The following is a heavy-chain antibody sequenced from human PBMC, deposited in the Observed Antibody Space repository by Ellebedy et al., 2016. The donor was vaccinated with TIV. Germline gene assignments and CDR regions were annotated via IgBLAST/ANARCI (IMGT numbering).Heavy chain of an antibody. CDR1: GFTFSSYA. J-gene: IGHJ6*02. D-gene: IGHD3-10*01. CDR3: VKGGSGSYHYYYGMDV. CDR2: ISSNGGST. Sequence: PGGSLRLSCSASGFTFSSYAMHWVRQAPGKGLEYVSAISSNGGSTYYADSVKGRFTISRDNSKNTLYLQMSSLRAEDTAVYYCVKGGSGSYHYYYGMDVWGQGTTVTVSS. V-gene: IGHV3-64D*06.